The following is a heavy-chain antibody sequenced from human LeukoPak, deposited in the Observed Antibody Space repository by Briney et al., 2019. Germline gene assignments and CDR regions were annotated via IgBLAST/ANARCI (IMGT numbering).Heavy chain of an antibody. J-gene: IGHJ4*02. CDR1: GGSFSGYY. CDR2: INHSGST. V-gene: IGHV4-34*01. Sequence: SETLSLTCAVYGGSFSGYYWSWIRQPPGKGLEWIGEINHSGSTNYNPSLKSRVTISVDTSKNKFSLKLSSVTAADTAVYYCARDNYDFWSGYKNGGLDYWGQGTLVTVSS. CDR3: ARDNYDFWSGYKNGGLDY. D-gene: IGHD3-3*01.